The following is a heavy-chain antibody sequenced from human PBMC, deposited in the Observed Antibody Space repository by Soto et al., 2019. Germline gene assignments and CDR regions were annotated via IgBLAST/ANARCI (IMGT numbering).Heavy chain of an antibody. Sequence: GGSLRLSCAFSVFICISYDMSWVRQAPGKGLEWVSTILVGGSTHYEDSVKGRFTISRDTSKNTVYLQMNSLTAGDTAFYYCAKATATSGGAFEIYGQGTMVT. J-gene: IGHJ3*02. V-gene: IGHV3-23*01. CDR2: ILVGGST. CDR3: AKATATSGGAFEI. CDR1: VFICISYD. D-gene: IGHD1-1*01.